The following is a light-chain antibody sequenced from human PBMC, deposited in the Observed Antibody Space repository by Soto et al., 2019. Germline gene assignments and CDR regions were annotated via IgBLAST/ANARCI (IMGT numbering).Light chain of an antibody. CDR2: GAS. J-gene: IGKJ1*01. CDR1: QSVSSSY. V-gene: IGKV3-20*01. CDR3: QQYGSSPPWK. Sequence: EIVLTQSPGTLSLSPGERATLSCRASQSVSSSYLAWYQQKPGQAPRLLIYGASSRATGIPDRFSGSGSGTDFTLTISRLEPEDFAVYYCQQYGSSPPWKFGQGTKMEIK.